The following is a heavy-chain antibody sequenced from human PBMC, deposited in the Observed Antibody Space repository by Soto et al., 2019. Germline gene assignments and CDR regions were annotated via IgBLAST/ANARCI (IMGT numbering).Heavy chain of an antibody. CDR3: ARAAFGYYYDS. D-gene: IGHD3-10*01. J-gene: IGHJ4*02. V-gene: IGHV3-7*03. Sequence: PGGSLRLSCAASRFSFSSYYMTWVRQAPGKGLEWVANINEDGSEKYYVDSVKGRFTISRDNAKKSLFLQMNSLRSEDTAVYYCARAAFGYYYDSWGQGTLVTVS. CDR2: INEDGSEK. CDR1: RFSFSSYY.